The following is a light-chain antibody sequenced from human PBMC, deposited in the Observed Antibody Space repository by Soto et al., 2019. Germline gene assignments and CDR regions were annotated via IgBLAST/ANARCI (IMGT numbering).Light chain of an antibody. CDR2: DAS. J-gene: IGKJ1*01. CDR3: QQYDTFPRT. Sequence: DIQMTQSPSSLSASVGDRVTITCRASQSINRWLAWYQQKPGKAPKFLMYDASIWQSGVPSRFSGSGSGTEFTLTIRGLQPDDFATYYCQQYDTFPRTFGQGTKVEI. CDR1: QSINRW. V-gene: IGKV1-5*01.